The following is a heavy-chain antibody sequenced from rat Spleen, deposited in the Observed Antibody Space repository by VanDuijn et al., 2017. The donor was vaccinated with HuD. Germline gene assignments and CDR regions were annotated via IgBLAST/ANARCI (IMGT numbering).Heavy chain of an antibody. V-gene: IGHV5-27*01. CDR1: GFTFSNYY. Sequence: EVQLVESGGGLVQPGRSLKRSCAASGFTFSNYYMAWVRQAPTKGLEWVAYISTGGGSTYYRDSVKGRFTISRDNAKSTLYLPMESMRSEDTATYYCTTDTSNWFAYWGQGTLVTVSS. D-gene: IGHD2-1*01. CDR3: TTDTSNWFAY. J-gene: IGHJ3*01. CDR2: ISTGGGST.